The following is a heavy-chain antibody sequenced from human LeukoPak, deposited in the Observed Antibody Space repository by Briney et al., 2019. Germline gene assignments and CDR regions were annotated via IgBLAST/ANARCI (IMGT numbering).Heavy chain of an antibody. D-gene: IGHD3-22*01. Sequence: PGASLRLSCAASGFTFSGYTMSWVRQAPGKGLEWVSAISGSGGSTYYADSVEGRFTISRDNSKNTLYLQMNSLRAEDTAVYYCAKGGIVVLPYIFDYWGQGTLVTVSS. V-gene: IGHV3-23*01. J-gene: IGHJ4*02. CDR3: AKGGIVVLPYIFDY. CDR2: ISGSGGST. CDR1: GFTFSGYT.